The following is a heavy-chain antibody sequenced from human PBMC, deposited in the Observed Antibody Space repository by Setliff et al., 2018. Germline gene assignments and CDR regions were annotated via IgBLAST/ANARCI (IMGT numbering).Heavy chain of an antibody. J-gene: IGHJ4*02. CDR3: ARSPPNRGSGSGWYGVF. CDR1: GYTFTNYG. D-gene: IGHD6-19*01. V-gene: IGHV1-18*01. CDR2: ISAYDGNT. Sequence: ASVKVSCKASGYTFTNYGITWVRQAPGQGLEWMGWISAYDGNTKFAQNIQGRVTLTTDTPTSTAYMELRSLRSDDTAVYYCARSPPNRGSGSGWYGVFWGQGTLVTVSS.